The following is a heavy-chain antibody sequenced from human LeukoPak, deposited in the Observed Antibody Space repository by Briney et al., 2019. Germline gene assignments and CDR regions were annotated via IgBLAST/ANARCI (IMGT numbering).Heavy chain of an antibody. CDR3: ARLPFCSGGSCYDANWFDP. D-gene: IGHD2-15*01. Sequence: GESLKISCKVSGYSFTSYWIGWVRQMPGKGLEWMGIIYPGDSDTRYSPSFQGQVTISADKSISTAYLQWSSLKASDTAMYYCARLPFCSGGSCYDANWFDPWGQGTLVTVSS. J-gene: IGHJ5*02. CDR1: GYSFTSYW. V-gene: IGHV5-51*01. CDR2: IYPGDSDT.